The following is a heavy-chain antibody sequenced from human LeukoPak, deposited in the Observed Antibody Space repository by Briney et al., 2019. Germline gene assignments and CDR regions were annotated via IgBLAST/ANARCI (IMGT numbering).Heavy chain of an antibody. V-gene: IGHV4-4*07. CDR2: IHTSGST. CDR3: ARATQLLWFGELLSRYYYYGMDV. J-gene: IGHJ6*02. CDR1: GDSISSYY. Sequence: SETLSLTCTVSGDSISSYYWSWIRQPAGKGLEWIGRIHTSGSTNHNPSLTSRVTMSVDTSKNQFSLKLTSVTAADTAVYYCARATQLLWFGELLSRYYYYGMDVWGQGTTVTVSS. D-gene: IGHD3-10*01.